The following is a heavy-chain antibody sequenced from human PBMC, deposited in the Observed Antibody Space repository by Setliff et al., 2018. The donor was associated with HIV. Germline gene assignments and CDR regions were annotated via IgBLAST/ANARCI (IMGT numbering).Heavy chain of an antibody. D-gene: IGHD1-1*01. J-gene: IGHJ4*02. CDR2: IYYSGST. CDR1: GGSIYGSDYY. V-gene: IGHV4-39*01. CDR3: ARQGQLGSE. Sequence: SETLSLTCTVSGGSIYGSDYYWGWIRQPPGEGLESIGSIYYSGSTYYKPSLKSRVTISVDTSKNQFSLKLSSVTAADTAVYYCARQGQLGSEWGQGTLVTVSS.